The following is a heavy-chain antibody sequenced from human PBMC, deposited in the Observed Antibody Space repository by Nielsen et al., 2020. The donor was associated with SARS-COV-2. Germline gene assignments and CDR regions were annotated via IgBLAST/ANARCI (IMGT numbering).Heavy chain of an antibody. CDR2: ISQDGSEK. CDR1: GFTFSSYW. CDR3: ARASITVTSDY. J-gene: IGHJ4*02. Sequence: GESLKISCAASGFTFSSYWMSWVRQAPGKGLEWVANISQDGSEKYYVDSVKGRFTISRDNAKNSLYLQMSSLRAEDTAVYYCARASITVTSDYWGQGTLVTVSS. D-gene: IGHD1/OR15-1a*01. V-gene: IGHV3-7*03.